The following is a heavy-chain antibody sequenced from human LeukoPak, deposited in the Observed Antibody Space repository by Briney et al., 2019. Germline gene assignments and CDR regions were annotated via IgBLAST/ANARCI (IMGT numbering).Heavy chain of an antibody. CDR2: ISERGGST. CDR3: AKRGIVIRGILVIGYHQEAYHYDY. V-gene: IGHV3-23*01. J-gene: IGHJ4*02. Sequence: GGSLRLSCVVSGISLSNYAMTWVRQAPGKVLGWVSYISERGGSTTYADSVKGRFTISRDTSLNTLYLQMTSLRAEDTAVYFCAKRGIVIRGILVIGYHQEAYHYDYWGQGVLVTVSS. CDR1: GISLSNYA. D-gene: IGHD3-10*01.